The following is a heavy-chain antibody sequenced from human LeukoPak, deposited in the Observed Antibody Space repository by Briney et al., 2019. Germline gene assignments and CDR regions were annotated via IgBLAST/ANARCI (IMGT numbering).Heavy chain of an antibody. CDR3: ARSFLGGWYSDY. D-gene: IGHD6-19*01. J-gene: IGHJ4*02. CDR2: ISSSSSYI. Sequence: GGSLRLSCAASGLTFSSYSMNWVRQAPGKGLEWVSSISSSSSYIYYADSVKGRFTISRDNAKNSLYLQMNSLRAEDTAVYYCARSFLGGWYSDYWGQGTLVTVSS. V-gene: IGHV3-21*01. CDR1: GLTFSSYS.